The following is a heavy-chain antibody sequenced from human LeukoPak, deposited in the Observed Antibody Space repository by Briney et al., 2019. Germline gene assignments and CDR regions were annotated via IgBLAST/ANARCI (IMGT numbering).Heavy chain of an antibody. V-gene: IGHV3-30*04. CDR3: ARDQCLATSNAFDL. CDR2: ISYDGRNK. CDR1: GFSFRSYA. D-gene: IGHD1-1*01. Sequence: GRSLRLSCAGSGFSFRSYAMNWVRQAPGKGLEWVALISYDGRNKNYADSVKGRFTISSDISNNTLFLQMNSLRGEDTAVYYCARDQCLATSNAFDLWGQGTMVSLSS. J-gene: IGHJ3*01.